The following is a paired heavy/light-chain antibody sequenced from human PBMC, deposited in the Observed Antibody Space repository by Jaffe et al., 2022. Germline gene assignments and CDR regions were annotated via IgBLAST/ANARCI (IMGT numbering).Heavy chain of an antibody. CDR3: AISTIYGGALDM. D-gene: IGHD3-3*02. Sequence: QVQVVQSGAEVKKPGASVKVSCKASGYTVTNYYVQWVRQAPGQGLEWMGIINPSGGTTIYAQKFQDRVTMTRDTSTGTVYMELRSVRSGDTAVYSCAISTIYGGALDMWGQGTKVTVSS. J-gene: IGHJ3*02. CDR1: GYTVTNYY. V-gene: IGHV1-46*01. CDR2: INPSGGTT.
Light chain of an antibody. V-gene: IGKV1-5*03. CDR1: QSISNW. Sequence: DIQMTQSPSTLSASVGDRVTITCRASQSISNWLAWYQQKPGKAPKLLIYKASSLERGVPSRFSGSGSGTEFTLTISSLQPDDFATYYCQQYDTYSYTFGQGTKLEIK. J-gene: IGKJ2*01. CDR2: KAS. CDR3: QQYDTYSYT.